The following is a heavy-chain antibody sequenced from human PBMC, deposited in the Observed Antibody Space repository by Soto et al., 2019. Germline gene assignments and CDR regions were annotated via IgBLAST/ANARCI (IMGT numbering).Heavy chain of an antibody. Sequence: GGSLRLSCAASGFTFSSYGMHWVRQAPGKGLEWVAVISYDGSNKYYADSVKGRFTISRDNSKNTLYLQMNSLRAGDTAVYYCAKDLDSSGWGFDYWGQGTLVTVSS. D-gene: IGHD6-19*01. V-gene: IGHV3-30*18. J-gene: IGHJ4*02. CDR2: ISYDGSNK. CDR1: GFTFSSYG. CDR3: AKDLDSSGWGFDY.